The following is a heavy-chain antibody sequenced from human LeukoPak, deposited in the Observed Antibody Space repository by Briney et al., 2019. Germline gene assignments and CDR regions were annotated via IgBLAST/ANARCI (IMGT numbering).Heavy chain of an antibody. Sequence: SETLSLTCTVSGGSISSYYWSWIRQPPGKGLEWVGYIYYSGSTNYNPSLKSRVTISVDTSKNQFSLKLSSVTAADTAVYYCARDGYSSGVWGQGTLVTVSS. D-gene: IGHD6-19*01. CDR3: ARDGYSSGV. CDR1: GGSISSYY. V-gene: IGHV4-59*01. CDR2: IYYSGST. J-gene: IGHJ4*02.